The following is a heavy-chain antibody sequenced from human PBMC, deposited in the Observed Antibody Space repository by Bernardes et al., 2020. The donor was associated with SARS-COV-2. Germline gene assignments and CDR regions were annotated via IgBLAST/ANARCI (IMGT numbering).Heavy chain of an antibody. CDR2: IRSKPKGYAT. D-gene: IGHD4-17*01. CDR3: TGDYLY. CDR1: GFNFSGSA. Sequence: GGSLRLSCAASGFNFSGSAIQWVRQPSGKGLEWIGRIRSKPKGYATTYAASLKGRFVISRDDSRDTAYLQINSLKVEDTAVYYCTGDYLYWGQGALLTVSS. V-gene: IGHV3-73*01. J-gene: IGHJ4*02.